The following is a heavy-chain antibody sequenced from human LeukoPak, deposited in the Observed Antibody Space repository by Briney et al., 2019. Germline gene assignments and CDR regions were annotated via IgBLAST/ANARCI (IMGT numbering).Heavy chain of an antibody. J-gene: IGHJ6*02. CDR3: ARDYDSSGDKVPYYYYYGMDV. CDR2: INPNSGGT. D-gene: IGHD3-22*01. CDR1: GYTFTGYY. V-gene: IGHV1-2*02. Sequence: ASVKVSCKASGYTFTGYYMHWVRQAPGQGLEWMGWINPNSGGTNYAQKFQGRVTMTRDTSISTAYMELSRLRSDDTAVYYCARDYDSSGDKVPYYYYYGMDVWGQGTTVTVSS.